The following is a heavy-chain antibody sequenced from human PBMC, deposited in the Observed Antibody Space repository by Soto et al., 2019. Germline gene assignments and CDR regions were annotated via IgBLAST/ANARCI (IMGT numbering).Heavy chain of an antibody. J-gene: IGHJ4*02. D-gene: IGHD2-15*01. Sequence: EVQLLESGGGLVKPGGSLRLSCAASGFTFSSYAMSWVRQAPGKGLEWVSAISGSGGSTYYADSVKGRFTISRDNSKNTRYLQMNSLKAEDTGVYYCAKVVRVVVAATSVYFDYWGQGTLVTVSS. CDR2: ISGSGGST. V-gene: IGHV3-23*01. CDR1: GFTFSSYA. CDR3: AKVVRVVVAATSVYFDY.